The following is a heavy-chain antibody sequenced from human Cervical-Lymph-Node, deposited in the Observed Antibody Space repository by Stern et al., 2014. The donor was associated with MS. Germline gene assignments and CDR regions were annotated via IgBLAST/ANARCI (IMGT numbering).Heavy chain of an antibody. V-gene: IGHV4-38-2*02. J-gene: IGHJ5*02. CDR2: IYHSGST. Sequence: VQLVESGPGLVKPSETLSLTCTVSGYSISSGYYWGWIRQPPGKGLEWIGNIYHSGSTYYNPSLKSRVTISVDTSKNQFSLKLTSVTAADTAVYYCAREEQQLVHGNWFDPWGQGTLVTVSS. CDR1: GYSISSGYY. D-gene: IGHD6-13*01. CDR3: AREEQQLVHGNWFDP.